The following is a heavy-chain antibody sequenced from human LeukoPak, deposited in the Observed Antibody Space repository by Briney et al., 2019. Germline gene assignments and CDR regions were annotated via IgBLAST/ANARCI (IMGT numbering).Heavy chain of an antibody. Sequence: SETLSLTCTVSGYSISSGYYWGWIRQPPGKGLEWIGSIYHSGSTYYNPSLKSRVTISVDTSKNQFSLKLSSVTAADTAVYYCARGVIRTGFMITFGGVMFDYWGQGTLVTVSS. CDR2: IYHSGST. D-gene: IGHD3-16*01. CDR3: ARGVIRTGFMITFGGVMFDY. J-gene: IGHJ4*02. V-gene: IGHV4-38-2*02. CDR1: GYSISSGYY.